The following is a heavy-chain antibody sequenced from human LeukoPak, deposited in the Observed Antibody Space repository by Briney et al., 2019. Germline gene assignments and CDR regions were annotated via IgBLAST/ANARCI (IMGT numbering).Heavy chain of an antibody. Sequence: ASVKVSCKASGGTFSSYAISWVRQAPGQGLEWRGGIIPIFGTANYAQKFQGRVTITTDESTSTAYMELSSLRSEDTAVYYCARVSGDGYTTGAFDIWGQGTMVTVSS. CDR2: IIPIFGTA. D-gene: IGHD5-24*01. CDR1: GGTFSSYA. CDR3: ARVSGDGYTTGAFDI. V-gene: IGHV1-69*05. J-gene: IGHJ3*02.